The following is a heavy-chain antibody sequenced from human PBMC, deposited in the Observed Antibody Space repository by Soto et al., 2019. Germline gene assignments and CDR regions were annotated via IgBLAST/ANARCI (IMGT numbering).Heavy chain of an antibody. CDR3: AKGKYYASGNYYNNLDY. CDR2: ISAGGDFT. Sequence: PGGSLRLSCAASGLTFNSYDMSWVRQAPGKGLEWVSAISAGGDFTYYAGSVKGRFTISRDNSRNTLYIQMSSLRAEDTALYYCAKGKYYASGNYYNNLDYWGQGTVVTVSS. V-gene: IGHV3-23*01. D-gene: IGHD3-10*01. J-gene: IGHJ4*02. CDR1: GLTFNSYD.